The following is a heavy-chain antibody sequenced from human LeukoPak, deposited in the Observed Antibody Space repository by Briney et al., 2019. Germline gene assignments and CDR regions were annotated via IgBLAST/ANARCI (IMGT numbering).Heavy chain of an antibody. CDR1: GFSITDWP. V-gene: IGHV3-23*01. Sequence: GGSLRLSCAASGFSITDWPLSWVRQAPGEGLEWVSAIGVRTHYADSVKGRFTISRDGSKNTLYLQMNSLTVEDTAIYFCAAGHQNSQEGYWGQGTLVSVAS. D-gene: IGHD2/OR15-2a*01. CDR2: IGVRT. CDR3: AAGHQNSQEGY. J-gene: IGHJ4*02.